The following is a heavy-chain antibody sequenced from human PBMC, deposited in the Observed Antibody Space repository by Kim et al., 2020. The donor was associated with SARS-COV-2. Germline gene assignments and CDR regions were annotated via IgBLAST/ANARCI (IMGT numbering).Heavy chain of an antibody. V-gene: IGHV3-33*01. CDR3: ARGTAVADVDY. CDR1: GFNFSSYG. Sequence: GGSLRLSCAASGFNFSSYGMHWVRQAPGKGLEWVAVIWYDGSNKYYADSVKGRFTISRDNSKNTLYLQMKSLRAEDTAVYYCARGTAVADVDYWGQGTLVTVSS. J-gene: IGHJ4*02. CDR2: IWYDGSNK. D-gene: IGHD6-19*01.